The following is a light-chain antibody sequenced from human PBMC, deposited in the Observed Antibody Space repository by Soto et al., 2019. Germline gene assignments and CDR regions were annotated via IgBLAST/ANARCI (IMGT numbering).Light chain of an antibody. Sequence: EIVLTQSPGTLSLSPGERATLSCRASQSVSSSYLAWYQQKPGQAPRLLIYGASSRATGIPDRFSGSGSGTDFTLTISRLEPEDFAVYYCQQYGSSLLTFGQGTRLESK. CDR2: GAS. CDR1: QSVSSSY. CDR3: QQYGSSLLT. J-gene: IGKJ5*01. V-gene: IGKV3-20*01.